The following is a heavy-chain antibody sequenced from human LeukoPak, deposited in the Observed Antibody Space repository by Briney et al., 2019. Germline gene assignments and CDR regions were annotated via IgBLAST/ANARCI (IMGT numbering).Heavy chain of an antibody. CDR3: ARGSDRRNIVVVTARRQRPAHRFDP. D-gene: IGHD2-21*02. CDR1: GGSISSSSYY. J-gene: IGHJ5*02. V-gene: IGHV4-39*02. Sequence: PSETLSLTCTVSGGSISSSSYYWGWIRQSPGKGLEWIGNIYYSGSTYYNPSLKSRVTISVDTSKNQFPLKLSSVTAADTAVYYCARGSDRRNIVVVTARRQRPAHRFDPWGQGTLVTVSS. CDR2: IYYSGST.